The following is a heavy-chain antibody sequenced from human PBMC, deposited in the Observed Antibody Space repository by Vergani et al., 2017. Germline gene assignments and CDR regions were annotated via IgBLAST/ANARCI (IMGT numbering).Heavy chain of an antibody. V-gene: IGHV1-46*03. CDR3: ARVGPYCSSTSCEPGYYYYGMDV. Sequence: QVQLVQSGAEVKKPGASVKVSCKASGYTFTSYYMHWVRQAPVQGLEWMGIINPSGGSTSYAQKFQGRVTMTRDTSTSTVYMELSSLRSEDTAVYYCARVGPYCSSTSCEPGYYYYGMDVWGQGTTVTVSS. J-gene: IGHJ6*02. CDR2: INPSGGST. D-gene: IGHD2-2*01. CDR1: GYTFTSYY.